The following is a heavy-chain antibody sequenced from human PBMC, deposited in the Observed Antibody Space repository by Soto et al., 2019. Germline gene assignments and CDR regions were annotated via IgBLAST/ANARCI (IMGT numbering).Heavy chain of an antibody. Sequence: GGSLRLSCAASGFPFSAYSMSWVRQAPGKGLEWVSAISGSGVGTYYADSVKGRFTISRDNSKNTLYLQMNSLRAEDTAVYYCAKDFAGATDYWGQGTLVTVSS. CDR3: AKDFAGATDY. CDR2: ISGSGVGT. V-gene: IGHV3-23*01. J-gene: IGHJ4*02. CDR1: GFPFSAYS. D-gene: IGHD1-26*01.